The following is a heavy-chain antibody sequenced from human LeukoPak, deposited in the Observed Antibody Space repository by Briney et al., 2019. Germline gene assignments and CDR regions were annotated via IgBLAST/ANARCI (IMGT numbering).Heavy chain of an antibody. D-gene: IGHD3-10*01. Sequence: SETLSLTCTVSGGSISSYYWSWIRQPPGKGLEWIGYIYHSGSTNYNPSLKSRVTISVDTSKNQFSLKLSSVTAADTAVYYCARDQALLWFGELLPGRHYSMDVWGKGTTVTVSS. V-gene: IGHV4-59*01. CDR3: ARDQALLWFGELLPGRHYSMDV. CDR2: IYHSGST. CDR1: GGSISSYY. J-gene: IGHJ6*04.